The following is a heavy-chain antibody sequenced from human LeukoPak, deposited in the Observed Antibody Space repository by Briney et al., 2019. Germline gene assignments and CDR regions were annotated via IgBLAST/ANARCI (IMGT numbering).Heavy chain of an antibody. CDR1: GFTFSSYA. Sequence: QTGGSLRLSCAASGFTFSSYAMHWVRQAPGKGLEWVAVISYDGSNKYYADSVKGRFTISRDNSKNTLYLQMNSLRAEDTAVYYCARVVSYGDYAPWGQGTMVTVSS. J-gene: IGHJ3*01. V-gene: IGHV3-30-3*01. D-gene: IGHD4-17*01. CDR2: ISYDGSNK. CDR3: ARVVSYGDYAP.